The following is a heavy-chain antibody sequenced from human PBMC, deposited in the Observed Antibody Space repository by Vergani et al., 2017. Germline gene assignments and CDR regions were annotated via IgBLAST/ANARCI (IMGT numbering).Heavy chain of an antibody. J-gene: IGHJ4*02. CDR1: GFTFSDYY. D-gene: IGHD5-24*01. CDR2: ISSSGSTI. Sequence: QVQLVESGGGVVQPGRSLRLSCAASGFTFSDYYMSWIRQAPGKGLEWVSYISSSGSTIYYADSVKGRFTISRDNAKNMLFLQMNSLRAEDTAVYYCAKDGVATIDDYWGQGTLVTVSS. CDR3: AKDGVATIDDY. V-gene: IGHV3-11*01.